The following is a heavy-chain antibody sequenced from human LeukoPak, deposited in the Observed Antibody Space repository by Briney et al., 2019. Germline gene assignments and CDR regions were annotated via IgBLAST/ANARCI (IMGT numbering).Heavy chain of an antibody. J-gene: IGHJ4*02. V-gene: IGHV4-38-2*01. CDR2: IYHSGSN. Sequence: PSETLSLTCAVSGYSISSGYYWGWIRQPPGKGLEWIGIIYHSGSNYYNPYLKSRVTISVDTSNNQFSLKLRSVTAADTAVYYCARLYYDFWSGNFDYWGQGTLVTVSS. D-gene: IGHD3-3*01. CDR1: GYSISSGYY. CDR3: ARLYYDFWSGNFDY.